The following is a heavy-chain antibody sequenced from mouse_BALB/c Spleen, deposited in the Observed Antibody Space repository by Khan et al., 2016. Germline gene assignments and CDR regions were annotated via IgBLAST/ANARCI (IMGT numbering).Heavy chain of an antibody. J-gene: IGHJ3*01. CDR2: IDPANGNT. CDR1: GFNIKDTY. D-gene: IGHD2-4*01. Sequence: VQLKESGAELVKPGASVKLSCTASGFNIKDTYMHWVKQRPEQGLEWIGRIDPANGNTKYDPKFQGKATLTADTSSNTAYLQRSSLTSEDTAVDDCARSPYEYDEGFAYWGQGTLVTVSA. CDR3: ARSPYEYDEGFAY. V-gene: IGHV14-3*02.